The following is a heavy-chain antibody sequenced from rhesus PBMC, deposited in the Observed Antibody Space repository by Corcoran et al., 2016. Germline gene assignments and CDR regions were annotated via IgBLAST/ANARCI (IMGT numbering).Heavy chain of an antibody. Sequence: QVQLQESGPGLVKPSETLSLTCAVSGYSISSGYGWSWIRQPPGKGLEWIGYIGGSSGSTNYNPSLKSRVPISKDTSKNQFSLKLSSVTAADTAVYYCAGRIVGATLDYWGQGVLVTVSS. D-gene: IGHD1-44*02. CDR2: IGGSSGST. CDR3: AGRIVGATLDY. V-gene: IGHV4-127*01. J-gene: IGHJ4*01. CDR1: GYSISSGYG.